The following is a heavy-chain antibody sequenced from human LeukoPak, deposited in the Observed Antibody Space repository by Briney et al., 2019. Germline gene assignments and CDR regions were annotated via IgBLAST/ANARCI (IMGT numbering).Heavy chain of an antibody. CDR1: GDSVSSDTYY. V-gene: IGHV4-61*01. J-gene: IGHJ5*02. CDR2: IRSSGST. Sequence: PSETLFLTCKVSGDSVSSDTYYWSWIRQPPGQGLEWIGYIRSSGSTKYNASLKSRLTISVDTSKNQFSLEVTSVTAADTAVYYCARTSYGDYNWFDPWGQGTLVTVSS. D-gene: IGHD4-17*01. CDR3: ARTSYGDYNWFDP.